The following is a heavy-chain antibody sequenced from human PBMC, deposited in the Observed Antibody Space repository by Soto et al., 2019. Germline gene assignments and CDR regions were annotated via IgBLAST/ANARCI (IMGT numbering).Heavy chain of an antibody. V-gene: IGHV5-51*01. CDR3: ARTRSFTLGFYYDGMDV. J-gene: IGHJ6*02. Sequence: GESLKISCQGSGYSFASYWIGWVGQVPGKDLEWMGIIYPGDSDTRYSPSFQGQVTISADKSLRTAYLQWTSLKASDTALYYCARTRSFTLGFYYDGMDVWGQGTTVTVSS. CDR1: GYSFASYW. CDR2: IYPGDSDT. D-gene: IGHD6-6*01.